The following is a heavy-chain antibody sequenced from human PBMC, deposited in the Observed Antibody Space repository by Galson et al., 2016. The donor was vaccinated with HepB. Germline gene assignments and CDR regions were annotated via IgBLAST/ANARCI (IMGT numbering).Heavy chain of an antibody. V-gene: IGHV3-21*06. D-gene: IGHD3-9*01. CDR3: ARGSNYDILTGYLS. J-gene: IGHJ4*02. CDR1: GFTFITYS. Sequence: SLRLSCAASGFTFITYSMNWVRQAPGKGLEWVSSISGTGTYIYYADSVKGRFTISRDNSKTLLYLQMNSRRAEDTAVYYCARGSNYDILTGYLSWGQGTLVTVSS. CDR2: ISGTGTYI.